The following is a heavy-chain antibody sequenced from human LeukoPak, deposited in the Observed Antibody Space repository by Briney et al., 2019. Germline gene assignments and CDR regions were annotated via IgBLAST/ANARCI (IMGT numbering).Heavy chain of an antibody. Sequence: GGSLRLSCAASGFTFRDYAISWVRQAPGKGLEWVSGIGSDDRTHYAETVKGRFAISRGMDESTLFLQMNSLRAEDTAVYYCASVTIVGPTADYWGQGTPVTVSS. CDR2: IGSDDRT. J-gene: IGHJ4*02. CDR1: GFTFRDYA. V-gene: IGHV3-23*01. CDR3: ASVTIVGPTADY. D-gene: IGHD1-26*01.